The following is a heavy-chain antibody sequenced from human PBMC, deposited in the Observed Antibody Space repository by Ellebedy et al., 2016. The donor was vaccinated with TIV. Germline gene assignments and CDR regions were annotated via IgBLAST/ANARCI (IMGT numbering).Heavy chain of an antibody. CDR1: GFTFTSSA. CDR3: AADLDCSGGSCPGYFDY. D-gene: IGHD2-15*01. CDR2: IVVGSGNT. V-gene: IGHV1-58*02. Sequence: AASVKVSCKASGFTFTSSAMQWVRQARGQRLEWIGWIVVGSGNTNYAQKFQERVTITRDMSTSTAYMELSSLRSEDTAVYYCAADLDCSGGSCPGYFDYWGQGTLVTVSS. J-gene: IGHJ4*02.